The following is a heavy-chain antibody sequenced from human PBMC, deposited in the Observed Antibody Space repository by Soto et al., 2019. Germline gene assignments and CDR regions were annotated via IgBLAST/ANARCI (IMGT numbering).Heavy chain of an antibody. CDR2: IAPTGSPM. D-gene: IGHD3-16*01. CDR3: ARVGDMAYKD. J-gene: IGHJ4*02. Sequence: QVHLVESGGGLVKSGGSLRLSCVASGFTFSDHYMTWIRQTPGKGLEWISYIAPTGSPMYYAESVRGRFTFSRDNAENSLYLQMNSLRVEDTAVYYCARVGDMAYKDWGQGTLVTVSS. V-gene: IGHV3-11*01. CDR1: GFTFSDHY.